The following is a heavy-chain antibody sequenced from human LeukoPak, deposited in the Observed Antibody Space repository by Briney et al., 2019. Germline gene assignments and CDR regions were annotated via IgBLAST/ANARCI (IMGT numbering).Heavy chain of an antibody. CDR3: ARGSSHPTNWFDP. CDR1: EFAFSTYT. V-gene: IGHV3-48*02. D-gene: IGHD3-10*01. J-gene: IGHJ5*02. CDR2: ISSGSNII. Sequence: GGSLRLSCAASEFAFSTYTMNWVRQAPGKGLEWLSYISSGSNIIYYADSVRGRFTISRDNAKRSLFLQMHNLRDEDTAVYYCARGSSHPTNWFDPWGQGTLVTVSS.